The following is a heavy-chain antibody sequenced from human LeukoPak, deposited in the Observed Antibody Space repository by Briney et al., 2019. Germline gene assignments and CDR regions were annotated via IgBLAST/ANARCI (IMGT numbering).Heavy chain of an antibody. CDR2: IYTSGST. J-gene: IGHJ5*02. CDR3: ARLGAQWRRGSGSYYRPPEEWFDP. CDR1: GGSISSGSYY. V-gene: IGHV4-61*02. D-gene: IGHD3-10*01. Sequence: SETLSLTCTVSGGSISSGSYYWSWIRQPAGKGLEWIGRIYTSGSTNYNPSLKSRVTISVDTSKNQFSLKLSSVTAADTAVYYCARLGAQWRRGSGSYYRPPEEWFDPWGQGTLVTVSS.